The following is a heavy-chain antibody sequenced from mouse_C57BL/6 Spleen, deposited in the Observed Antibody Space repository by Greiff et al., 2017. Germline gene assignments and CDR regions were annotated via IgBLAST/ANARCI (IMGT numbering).Heavy chain of an antibody. Sequence: EVQLQQSGPELAKPGASVKISCKASGYSFTGYYMNWVKQSPEKSLEWIGDINPSTGGTTYNQKFKAKATLTVDKSSSTAYMQLKSLTSEDSAVYYCARSLDYERGHDYWGQGTLVTVSA. CDR3: ARSLDYERGHDY. CDR1: GYSFTGYY. D-gene: IGHD1-1*01. J-gene: IGHJ3*01. CDR2: INPSTGGT. V-gene: IGHV1-42*01.